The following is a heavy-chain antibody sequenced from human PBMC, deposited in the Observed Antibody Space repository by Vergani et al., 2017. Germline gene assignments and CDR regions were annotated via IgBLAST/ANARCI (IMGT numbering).Heavy chain of an antibody. CDR2: IYYSGST. Sequence: QVQLQESGPGLVKPSETLSLTCTVSGGSISSYYWSWIRQPPGKGLEWIGYIYYSGSTNYNPSLKSRVTISVDTSKNQFSLKLSSVTAADTAVYYCARAHSSSWPFDYWGQGTLVTVSS. V-gene: IGHV4-59*01. CDR1: GGSISSYY. D-gene: IGHD6-13*01. CDR3: ARAHSSSWPFDY. J-gene: IGHJ4*02.